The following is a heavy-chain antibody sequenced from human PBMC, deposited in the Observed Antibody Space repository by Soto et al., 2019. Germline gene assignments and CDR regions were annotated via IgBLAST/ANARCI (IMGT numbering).Heavy chain of an antibody. V-gene: IGHV4-59*08. J-gene: IGHJ5*02. CDR1: GGSISSYY. CDR2: IYYSGST. D-gene: IGHD6-19*01. Sequence: SETLSLTCTVSGGSISSYYWSWIRQPPGKGLEWIGYIYYSGSTNYNPSLKSRVTISVDTSKNQFSLKLSSVTAADTAVYYCARLYSSGWYDWFDPWGQGTLVTVSS. CDR3: ARLYSSGWYDWFDP.